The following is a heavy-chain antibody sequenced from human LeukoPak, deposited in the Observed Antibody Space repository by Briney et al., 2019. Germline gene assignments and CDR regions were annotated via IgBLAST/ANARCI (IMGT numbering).Heavy chain of an antibody. V-gene: IGHV3-23*01. CDR3: AKAPYYYDSSGYYYETYYYGMDV. J-gene: IGHJ6*02. D-gene: IGHD3-22*01. Sequence: GGSLRLSCAASGFTFSSYAMSWVRQAPGKGLEWVSAISGSGGSTYYADSVKGRFTISRDNSKNTLYLQMNSLRAEDTAVYYCAKAPYYYDSSGYYYETYYYGMDVWGQGTTVTVSS. CDR1: GFTFSSYA. CDR2: ISGSGGST.